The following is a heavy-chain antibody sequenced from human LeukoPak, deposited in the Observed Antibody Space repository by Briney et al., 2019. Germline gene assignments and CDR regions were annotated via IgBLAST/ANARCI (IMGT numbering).Heavy chain of an antibody. CDR1: GFTFSSNW. J-gene: IGHJ4*02. D-gene: IGHD2-8*01. CDR2: IKQDGTEK. V-gene: IGHV3-7*01. CDR3: ARDGNGFGY. Sequence: GGSLRLSCAPSGFTFSSNWMSWVRQAPGKGLEWVANIKQDGTEKDYVDSVKGRFTISRDNAKSSLYLQMNSLRAEDTAVYYCARDGNGFGYWGQGALVTVSS.